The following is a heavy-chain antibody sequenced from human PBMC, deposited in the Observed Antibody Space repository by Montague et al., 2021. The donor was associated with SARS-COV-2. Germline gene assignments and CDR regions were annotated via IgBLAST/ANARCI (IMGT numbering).Heavy chain of an antibody. CDR1: GGSISSYY. V-gene: IGHV4-59*01. J-gene: IGHJ4*02. Sequence: SETLSLTCEVSGGSISSYYWSWIRQSPGKGREWIGYVHYTGSTKYNPSLKTRVTLSLDTPKNRFSLKLSSVTAADTAVYYCARAQNTCFIANCVNYFEVWGLGALVTVSS. CDR2: VHYTGST. CDR3: ARAQNTCFIANCVNYFEV. D-gene: IGHD1-1*01.